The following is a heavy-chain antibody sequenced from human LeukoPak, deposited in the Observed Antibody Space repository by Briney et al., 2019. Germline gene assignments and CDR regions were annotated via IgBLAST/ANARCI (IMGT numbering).Heavy chain of an antibody. CDR3: RYAEYCSGGSCYSFDY. J-gene: IGHJ4*02. CDR1: GFTFTSSA. D-gene: IGHD2-15*01. Sequence: GTSVKVSCKASGFTFTSSAMQWVRQARGQRLEWIGWIVVGSGNTNYAQKFQERVTITRDMSTSTAYMELSSLRSEDTAVYYCRYAEYCSGGSCYSFDYWGQGTLVTVSS. V-gene: IGHV1-58*02. CDR2: IVVGSGNT.